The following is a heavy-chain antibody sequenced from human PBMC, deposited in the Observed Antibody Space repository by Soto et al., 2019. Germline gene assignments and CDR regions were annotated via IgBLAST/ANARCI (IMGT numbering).Heavy chain of an antibody. Sequence: SLRPSWTASGCSFSSEAISWCRQAPGKGMEWVSAISGSGGSTYYADSVKGRFTISRDNSKNTLYLQMNSLRAEDTAVYYCAKISGTYFGGMDVWGQGTTVTVSS. V-gene: IGHV3-23*01. CDR3: AKISGTYFGGMDV. J-gene: IGHJ6*02. CDR1: GCSFSSEA. CDR2: ISGSGGST. D-gene: IGHD2-2*01.